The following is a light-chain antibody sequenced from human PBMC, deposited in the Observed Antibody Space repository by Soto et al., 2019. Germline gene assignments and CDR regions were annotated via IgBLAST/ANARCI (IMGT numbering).Light chain of an antibody. CDR2: KAS. CDR3: QQYNSYSRT. V-gene: IGKV1-5*03. Sequence: DIQMTQSPSTLSASVGDRVTITCRASQSISSWLAWYQQKPGKAPKLLIYKASSLESGVPSRFSGSGSGTEFTLTISSLQTDEFETYYCQQYNSYSRTFGQGTTVDIK. CDR1: QSISSW. J-gene: IGKJ1*01.